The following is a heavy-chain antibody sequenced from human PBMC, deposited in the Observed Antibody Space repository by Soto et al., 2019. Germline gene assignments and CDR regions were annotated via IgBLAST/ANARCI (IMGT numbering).Heavy chain of an antibody. D-gene: IGHD5-12*01. CDR3: ARTSGYDLEYYFDY. CDR2: IYYSGST. J-gene: IGHJ4*02. Sequence: SDTLSLTCSVSGGTISSGGYYWSWIRQHPGKGLEWIGYIYYSGSTYYNPSLKSRVTISVDTSKNQFSLKLSSVTAADTAVYYCARTSGYDLEYYFDYWGQGTLVTVSS. CDR1: GGTISSGGYY. V-gene: IGHV4-31*03.